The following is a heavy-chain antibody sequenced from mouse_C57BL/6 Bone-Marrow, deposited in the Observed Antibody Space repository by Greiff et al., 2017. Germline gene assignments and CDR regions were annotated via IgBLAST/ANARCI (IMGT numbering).Heavy chain of an antibody. D-gene: IGHD2-3*01. J-gene: IGHJ4*01. V-gene: IGHV5-9-1*02. CDR3: TRDDGYPYYAMDY. CDR1: GFTFSSYA. Sequence: DVKLVESEEGLVKPGGSLKLSCAASGFTFSSYAMSWVRQTPEKRLEWVAYISSGGDYIYYADTVKGRFTISRDNARNTLYLQMSSLKSEDTAMYYCTRDDGYPYYAMDYWGQGTSVTVSS. CDR2: ISSGGDYI.